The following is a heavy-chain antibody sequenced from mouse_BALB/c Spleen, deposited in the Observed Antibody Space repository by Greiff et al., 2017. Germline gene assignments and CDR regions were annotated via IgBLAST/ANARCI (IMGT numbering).Heavy chain of an antibody. J-gene: IGHJ4*01. CDR3: ARWEYGNYPYAMDY. CDR2: ISYSGST. D-gene: IGHD2-10*02. V-gene: IGHV3-8*02. CDR1: GDSITSGY. Sequence: VQLQQSGPSLVKPSQTLSLTCSVTGDSITSGYWNWIRKFPGNKLEYMGYISYSGSTYYNPSLKSRISITRDTSKNQYYLQLNSVTTEDTATYYCARWEYGNYPYAMDYWGQGTSVTVSS.